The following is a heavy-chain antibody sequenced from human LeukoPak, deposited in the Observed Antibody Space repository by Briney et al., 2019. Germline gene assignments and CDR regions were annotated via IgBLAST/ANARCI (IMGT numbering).Heavy chain of an antibody. D-gene: IGHD3-9*01. V-gene: IGHV4-59*01. CDR3: AREEFDYYFDY. Sequence: PSETLSLTCTVSGGSISSYYWSWIRQPPGKGLEWIGYIYYSGSTNYNPSLKSQVTISVDTSKNQFSLRLSSVTAADTAVYYCAREEFDYYFDYWGQGTLVTVSS. CDR2: IYYSGST. J-gene: IGHJ4*02. CDR1: GGSISSYY.